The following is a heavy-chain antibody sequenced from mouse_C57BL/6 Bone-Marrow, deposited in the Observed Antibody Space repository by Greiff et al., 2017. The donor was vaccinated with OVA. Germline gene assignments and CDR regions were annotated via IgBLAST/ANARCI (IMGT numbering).Heavy chain of an antibody. CDR1: GYAFSSYW. CDR2: IYPGDGDT. V-gene: IGHV1-80*01. D-gene: IGHD1-1*01. Sequence: VQLQQSGAELVKPGASVKISCKASGYAFSSYWMNWVKQRPGKGLEWIGQIYPGDGDTNYNGKFKGKATLTADKSSSTAYMQLSSLTSEDSAVYFCARRMELRNYAMDYWGQGTSVTVSS. J-gene: IGHJ4*01. CDR3: ARRMELRNYAMDY.